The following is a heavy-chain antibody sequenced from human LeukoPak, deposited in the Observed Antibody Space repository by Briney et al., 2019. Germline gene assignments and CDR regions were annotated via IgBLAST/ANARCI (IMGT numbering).Heavy chain of an antibody. CDR3: ARGIRGITIFGVVISYYFDY. V-gene: IGHV1-8*01. Sequence: ASVKVSCXASGYTFTSYDINWVRLATGQGLEWMGWMDPNSGNTGYAQKFQGRVTMTRNTSISTAYMELSSLRSEDTAVYYCARGIRGITIFGVVISYYFDYWGQGTLVTVSS. CDR1: GYTFTSYD. J-gene: IGHJ4*02. CDR2: MDPNSGNT. D-gene: IGHD3-3*01.